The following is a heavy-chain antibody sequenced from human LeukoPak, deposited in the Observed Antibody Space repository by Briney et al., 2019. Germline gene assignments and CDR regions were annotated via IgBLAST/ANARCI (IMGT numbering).Heavy chain of an antibody. Sequence: PGGSLRLSCAVSGLTVSSNYMSWVRQAPGKGLEWVSLIYSDGTTYYRDSVKGRFTISRDNSKNTLYLQMNSLRAEDTAVYYCARDGIQHYYDSSGYTPGGYWGQGTLVTVSS. CDR1: GLTVSSNY. V-gene: IGHV3-53*01. D-gene: IGHD3-22*01. CDR2: IYSDGTT. J-gene: IGHJ4*02. CDR3: ARDGIQHYYDSSGYTPGGY.